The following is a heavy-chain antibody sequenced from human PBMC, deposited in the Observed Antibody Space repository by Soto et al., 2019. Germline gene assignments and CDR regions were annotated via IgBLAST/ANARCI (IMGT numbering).Heavy chain of an antibody. Sequence: QVQLQESGPGLVKPSETLSLTCTVSGGSVSSGSYYWSWIRQPPGKGLEWIGYIYYSGSTNYNPSLNSRVTISVDTSKNPFSLTLSSVTAADTAVYYWASSPDYAVRLFDYWGQGTLVTVSS. CDR3: ASSPDYAVRLFDY. J-gene: IGHJ4*02. D-gene: IGHD4-17*01. V-gene: IGHV4-61*01. CDR1: GGSVSSGSYY. CDR2: IYYSGST.